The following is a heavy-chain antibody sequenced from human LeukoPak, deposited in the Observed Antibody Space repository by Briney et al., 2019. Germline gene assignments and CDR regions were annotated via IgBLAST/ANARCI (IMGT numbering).Heavy chain of an antibody. CDR1: GYTFTGYY. Sequence: ASVKVSCKASGYTFTGYYMHWVRQAPGQGLEWMGWINPNSGGTNYAQKFQGRVTMTRDTSISTAYMELSRLRSDDTAVYYCARVRYCSSTSCFNYFDYWGQGTLVTVSS. J-gene: IGHJ4*02. CDR3: ARVRYCSSTSCFNYFDY. D-gene: IGHD2-2*01. V-gene: IGHV1-2*02. CDR2: INPNSGGT.